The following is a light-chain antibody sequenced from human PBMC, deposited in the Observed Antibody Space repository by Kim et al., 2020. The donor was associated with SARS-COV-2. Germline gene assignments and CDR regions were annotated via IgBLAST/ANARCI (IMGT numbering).Light chain of an antibody. CDR2: AVS. CDR1: QAIRKY. J-gene: IGKJ2*03. V-gene: IGKV1-27*01. CDR3: QTYDTVPYS. Sequence: SASVGDRVTITCRASQAIRKYVAWYQQRPGKIPKLLIHAVSTLQSGVPSRFSGGGSGTDFTLTIRSLQPEDVATYYCQTYDTVPYSFGQGTKLEI.